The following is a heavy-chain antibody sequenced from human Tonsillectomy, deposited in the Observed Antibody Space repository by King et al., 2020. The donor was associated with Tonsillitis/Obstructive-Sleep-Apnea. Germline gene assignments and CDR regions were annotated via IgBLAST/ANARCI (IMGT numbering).Heavy chain of an antibody. CDR2: ISSSSSTL. CDR3: ARLCSRTSCFGY. CDR1: GFTFSSYS. D-gene: IGHD2-2*01. Sequence: VQLVESGGGLVQPGGSLRLSCAASGFTFSSYSMNWVRQAPGKGLEWVSYISSSSSTLYYADSVKGRFTISRDNAKNSLYLQMNSLRDEETAVYYCARLCSRTSCFGYWGQGTLVTVSS. V-gene: IGHV3-48*02. J-gene: IGHJ4*02.